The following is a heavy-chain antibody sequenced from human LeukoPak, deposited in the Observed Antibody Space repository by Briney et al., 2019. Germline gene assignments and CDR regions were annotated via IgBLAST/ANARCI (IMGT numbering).Heavy chain of an antibody. CDR2: ISSSSSYI. CDR1: GFTFSSYS. J-gene: IGHJ3*02. Sequence: GGSLRLSCAASGFTFSSYSMNWVRQAPGKGLEWVSSISSSSSYIYYADSVKGRFTISRDNAKNSLYLQVNSLRAEDTAVYYCARSDQDAFDIWGQGTMVTVSS. CDR3: ARSDQDAFDI. V-gene: IGHV3-21*01.